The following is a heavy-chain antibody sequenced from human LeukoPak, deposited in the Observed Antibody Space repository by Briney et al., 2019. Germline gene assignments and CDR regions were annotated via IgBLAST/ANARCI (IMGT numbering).Heavy chain of an antibody. D-gene: IGHD4-17*01. CDR1: GVSISSNTYF. CDR3: ARANPYGDYGIDY. CDR2: IYYSGST. Sequence: SETLSLTCNVSGVSISSNTYFWGWIRRPPGKGLEWIGYIYYSGSTNYNPSLKSRVTISVDMSENQFSMRLTSMAAADTAIYFCARANPYGDYGIDYWGQGTLVTVSS. J-gene: IGHJ4*02. V-gene: IGHV4-61*05.